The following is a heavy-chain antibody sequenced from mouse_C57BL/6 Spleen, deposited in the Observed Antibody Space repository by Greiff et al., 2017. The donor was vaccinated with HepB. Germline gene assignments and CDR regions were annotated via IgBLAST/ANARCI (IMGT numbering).Heavy chain of an antibody. J-gene: IGHJ2*01. CDR1: GYSITSGYY. Sequence: EVKLQESGPGLVKPSQSLSLTCSVTGYSITSGYYWNWIRQFPGNKLEWMGYISYDGSNNYNPSLKNRISITRDTSKNQFFLKLNSVTTEDTATYYCAREDSSGYLNWGQGTTLTVSS. CDR3: AREDSSGYLN. CDR2: ISYDGSN. V-gene: IGHV3-6*01. D-gene: IGHD3-2*02.